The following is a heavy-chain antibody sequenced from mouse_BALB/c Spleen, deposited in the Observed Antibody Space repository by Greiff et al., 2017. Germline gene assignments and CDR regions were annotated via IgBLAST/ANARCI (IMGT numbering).Heavy chain of an antibody. D-gene: IGHD2-4*01. V-gene: IGHV5-9-3*01. CDR1: GFTFSSYA. J-gene: IGHJ4*01. CDR2: ISSGGSYT. CDR3: ARYYDYERDAMDY. Sequence: EVQLVESGGGLVKPGGSLKLSCAASGFTFSSYAMSWVRQTPEKRLEWVATISSGGSYTYYPDSVKGRFTISRDNAKNTLYLQMSSLRSEDTAMYYCARYYDYERDAMDYWGQGTSVTVSS.